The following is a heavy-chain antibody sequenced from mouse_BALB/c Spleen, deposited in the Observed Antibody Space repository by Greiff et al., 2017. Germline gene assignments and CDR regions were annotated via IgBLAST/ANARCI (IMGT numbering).Heavy chain of an antibody. J-gene: IGHJ2*01. Sequence: EVQRVESGGGLVKPGGSLKLSCAASGFAFSSYDMSWVRQTPEKRLEWVAYISSGGGSTYYPDTVKGRFTISRDNAKNTLYLQMSSLKSEDTAMYYCARQSMITHYFDYWGQGTTLTVSS. CDR2: ISSGGGST. CDR1: GFAFSSYD. V-gene: IGHV5-12-1*01. D-gene: IGHD2-4*01. CDR3: ARQSMITHYFDY.